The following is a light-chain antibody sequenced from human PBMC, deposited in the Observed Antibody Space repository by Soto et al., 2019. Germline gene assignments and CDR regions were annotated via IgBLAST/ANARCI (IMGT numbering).Light chain of an antibody. Sequence: QSALTQPPSASGSPGQSVTIPCTGTSSDVGGYNYVSWYQQHPGKAPKLMIYEVSERPSGVPDRFSGSKSSNTASLTVSGLQAEDEADYYCSSYAGSNNFVFRTGTKLTVL. CDR2: EVS. CDR1: SSDVGGYNY. J-gene: IGLJ1*01. CDR3: SSYAGSNNFV. V-gene: IGLV2-8*01.